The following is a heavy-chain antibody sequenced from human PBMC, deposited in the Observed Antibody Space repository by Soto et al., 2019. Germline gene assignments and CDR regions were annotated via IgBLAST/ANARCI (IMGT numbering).Heavy chain of an antibody. D-gene: IGHD6-6*01. CDR3: ARDLSRSSSIAARLGYNWFDP. CDR2: INPNSGGT. V-gene: IGHV1-2*02. Sequence: ASVKVSCKASGYTFTGYYMHWVRQAPGQGLEWMGWINPNSGGTNYAQKFQGRVTMTRDTSISTAYMELSRLRSDDAAVYYCARDLSRSSSIAARLGYNWFDPWGQGTLVTVSS. J-gene: IGHJ5*02. CDR1: GYTFTGYY.